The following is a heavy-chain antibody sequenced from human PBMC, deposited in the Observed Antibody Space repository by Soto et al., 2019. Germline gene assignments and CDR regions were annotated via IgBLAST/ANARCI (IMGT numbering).Heavy chain of an antibody. CDR1: GFTVSLYG. V-gene: IGHV3-33*01. Sequence: GGSLRLSCAASGFTVSLYGMHWVRQAPGKGLEWVAAIWDDGRRKDYADSVKDRLFISRDNSKNTLYLQLDSLRPEDTAVYYCATWQGSLNFHYWGQGTLVTVSS. CDR3: ATWQGSLNFHY. CDR2: IWDDGRRK. J-gene: IGHJ4*02.